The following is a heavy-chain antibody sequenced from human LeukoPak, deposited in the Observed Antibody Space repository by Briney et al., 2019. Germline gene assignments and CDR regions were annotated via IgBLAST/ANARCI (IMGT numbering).Heavy chain of an antibody. Sequence: ASVKVSCKTSGYTFTSYHMHWVRQALGQGLEWVGILKSSGDTTVYAQKFQGRLTVTRDTSTSTVYMELSSLSSEDTALYYCVREEAHTYNFDFWGPGTLVTVSS. CDR2: LKSSGDTT. V-gene: IGHV1-46*01. D-gene: IGHD5-18*01. J-gene: IGHJ4*02. CDR1: GYTFTSYH. CDR3: VREEAHTYNFDF.